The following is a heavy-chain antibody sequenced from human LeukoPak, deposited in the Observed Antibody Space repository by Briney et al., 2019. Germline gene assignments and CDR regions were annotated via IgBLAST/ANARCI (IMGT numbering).Heavy chain of an antibody. CDR2: ISYDGSNK. J-gene: IGHJ5*02. CDR1: GFTFSSYA. D-gene: IGHD2-2*01. V-gene: IGHV3-30-3*01. CDR3: ARGGVVPAVANWFDP. Sequence: PGRSLRLSCAASGFTFSSYAMHWVRQAPGKGLEWVAVISYDGSNKYYADSVKGRFTISRDNSKNTLYLQMNSLRAEDTAVYYCARGGVVPAVANWFDPWGQGTLVTVSS.